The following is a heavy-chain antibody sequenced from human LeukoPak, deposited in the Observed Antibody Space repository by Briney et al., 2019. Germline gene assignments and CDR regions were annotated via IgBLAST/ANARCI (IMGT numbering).Heavy chain of an antibody. CDR1: GFTFSSYA. CDR2: ISGSGGST. J-gene: IGHJ4*02. D-gene: IGHD3-10*01. CDR3: AKDQDYYGSGSYDY. Sequence: GGSLRLSCAASGFTFSSYAMSWVRQAPGKGLEWVSAISGSGGSTYYADSVKGRFTISRDNSKNTLYLQMNSLRAEDTAVYYCAKDQDYYGSGSYDYWGQGTLVTVSS. V-gene: IGHV3-23*01.